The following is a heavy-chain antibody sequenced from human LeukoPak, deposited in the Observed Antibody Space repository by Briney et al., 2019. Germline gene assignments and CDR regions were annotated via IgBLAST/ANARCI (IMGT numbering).Heavy chain of an antibody. CDR2: IKQDGIET. J-gene: IGHJ3*02. CDR3: ARFIASPGPDGFDI. D-gene: IGHD6-13*01. CDR1: GFNSGNYW. V-gene: IGHV3-7*01. Sequence: GGSLRLSCAASGFNSGNYWMSWVRQAPGQRLEWLANIKQDGIETYYLDSVKGRFTISRDSARNSVYLQMNSLRADETAVYFCARFIASPGPDGFDIWGQGTLVTVSS.